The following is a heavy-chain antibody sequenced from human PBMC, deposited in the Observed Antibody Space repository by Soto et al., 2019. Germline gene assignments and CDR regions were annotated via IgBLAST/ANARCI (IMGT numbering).Heavy chain of an antibody. CDR1: GGSFSGYY. CDR3: ARVAGSYYNV. Sequence: QVQLQQWGAGLLKPSETLSLTCAVYGGSFSGYYWSWIRQPPGKGLEWIGEINHSGSTNYNPSLKSRVTISVDTSKNQFSLKLSSVTAADTAVYYCARVAGSYYNVWGQGTLVTVSS. D-gene: IGHD3-10*01. CDR2: INHSGST. V-gene: IGHV4-34*01. J-gene: IGHJ4*02.